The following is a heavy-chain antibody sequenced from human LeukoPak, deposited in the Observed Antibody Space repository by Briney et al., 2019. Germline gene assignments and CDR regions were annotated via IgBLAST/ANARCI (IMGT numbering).Heavy chain of an antibody. CDR3: ARGGITGTTRGPTRLNDAFDI. CDR2: ISAYNGNT. CDR1: GYTFTSYG. D-gene: IGHD1-20*01. V-gene: IGHV1-18*01. J-gene: IGHJ3*02. Sequence: ASVKVSYKASGYTFTSYGISWVRQAPGQGLEWMGWISAYNGNTNYAQKLQGRVTMTTDTSTSTAYMELSRLRSDDTAVYYCARGGITGTTRGPTRLNDAFDIWSQGTMVTVSS.